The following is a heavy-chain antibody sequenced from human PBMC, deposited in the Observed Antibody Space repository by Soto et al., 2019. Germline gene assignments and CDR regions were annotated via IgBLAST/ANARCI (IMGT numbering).Heavy chain of an antibody. D-gene: IGHD3-10*01. CDR1: GFTFSSYD. CDR2: IGTAGDT. V-gene: IGHV3-13*01. Sequence: PGGSLRLSCAASGFTFSSYDMHWVRQATGKGLEWVSAIGTAGDTYYPGSVKGRFTISRENAKNSLYLQMNSLRAGDTAVYYCVRDLQIWFLDYWGKGTLVTVSS. J-gene: IGHJ4*02. CDR3: VRDLQIWFLDY.